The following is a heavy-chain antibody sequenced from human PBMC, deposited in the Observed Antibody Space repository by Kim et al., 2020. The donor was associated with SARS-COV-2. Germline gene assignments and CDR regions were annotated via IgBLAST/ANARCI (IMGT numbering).Heavy chain of an antibody. Sequence: ESVQCRFTISRDNSKNTLYLQMSSLRAEDTAVYFCARDPFYDFWSGYYFDYWGQGTLVTVSS. V-gene: IGHV3-23*01. D-gene: IGHD3-3*01. J-gene: IGHJ4*02. CDR3: ARDPFYDFWSGYYFDY.